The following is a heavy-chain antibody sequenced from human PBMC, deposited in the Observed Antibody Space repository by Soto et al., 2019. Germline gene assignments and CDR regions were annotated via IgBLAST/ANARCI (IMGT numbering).Heavy chain of an antibody. V-gene: IGHV3-23*01. J-gene: IGHJ4*02. CDR2: TSFGGGRT. CDR1: GFIFSNYA. CDR3: AKDSRAFCGGDCSKDY. Sequence: LRLSFAASGFIFSNYAMTWVRQGPGRGLEWVSTTSFGGGRTYYADSVKGRFTISRDNSNNTLFLQMSSLRAEDTAIYYCAKDSRAFCGGDCSKDYWGQGTLVTVSS. D-gene: IGHD2-21*02.